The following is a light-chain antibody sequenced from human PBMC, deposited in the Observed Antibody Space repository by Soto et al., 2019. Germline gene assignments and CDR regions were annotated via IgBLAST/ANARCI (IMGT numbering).Light chain of an antibody. Sequence: QSVLTQPASVYGFPGQSITISCPGTSSDVRSYNLVSWYQQHPGKAPKLMIYEGSKRPSGVSNRFSGSKSGNTASLTISGLQAEDEADYYCCSYAGSSTPDYFFGTGTKVTVL. CDR2: EGS. CDR1: SSDVRSYNL. V-gene: IGLV2-23*01. CDR3: CSYAGSSTPDYF. J-gene: IGLJ1*01.